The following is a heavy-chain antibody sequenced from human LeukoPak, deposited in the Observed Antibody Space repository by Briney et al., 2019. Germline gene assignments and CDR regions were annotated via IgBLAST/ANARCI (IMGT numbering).Heavy chain of an antibody. CDR3: AKTTHDSSGYYYFGY. D-gene: IGHD3-22*01. J-gene: IGHJ4*02. V-gene: IGHV3-23*01. Sequence: TGGSLRLSCAASGFTFSSYAMSWVRQAPGKGLEWVSAISGSGGSTYYADSVKGRFTISRDNSKNTLYLQMNSLRAEDTAVYYCAKTTHDSSGYYYFGYWGQGTLVTVSS. CDR1: GFTFSSYA. CDR2: ISGSGGST.